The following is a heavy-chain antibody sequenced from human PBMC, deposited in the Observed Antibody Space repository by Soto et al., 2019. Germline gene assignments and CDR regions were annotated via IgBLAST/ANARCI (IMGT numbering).Heavy chain of an antibody. CDR1: GFTFSSYA. Sequence: PVGSLRLSCAASGFTFSSYAMSWVRQAPGKGLEWVSAISGSGGSTYYADSVKGRFTISRDNSKNTLYLQMNSLRAEDTAVYYCAKWEIFVVVPAAIPNYYGMDVWGQGTTVTVSS. J-gene: IGHJ6*02. CDR3: AKWEIFVVVPAAIPNYYGMDV. D-gene: IGHD2-2*01. V-gene: IGHV3-23*01. CDR2: ISGSGGST.